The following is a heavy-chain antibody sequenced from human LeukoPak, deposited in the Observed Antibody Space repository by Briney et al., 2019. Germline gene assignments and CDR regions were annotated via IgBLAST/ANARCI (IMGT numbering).Heavy chain of an antibody. Sequence: GGSLRLSCAASGFTFSTYAMHWVRQAPGKGLEWVAVISYDGSNKDFADSVKGRFTFSRDNSTNTLYLQMNSLRAEDTAVYYCARGARKGDDYGGFFDYWGQGTLVTVSS. CDR1: GFTFSTYA. CDR3: ARGARKGDDYGGFFDY. J-gene: IGHJ4*02. D-gene: IGHD4-23*01. CDR2: ISYDGSNK. V-gene: IGHV3-30*04.